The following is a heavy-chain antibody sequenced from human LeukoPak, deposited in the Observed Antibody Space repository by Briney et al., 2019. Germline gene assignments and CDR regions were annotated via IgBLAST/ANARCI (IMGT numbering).Heavy chain of an antibody. J-gene: IGHJ4*02. Sequence: ASVKVSCKVSGYTLTELSMHWVRQAPGKGLEWMGGFDSEDGETIYAQKFQGRVTMTEDTSTDTAYMELSSLRSEDTAVYYCATTRRDGYKLRPIDYWGQGTLVTVSS. D-gene: IGHD5-24*01. V-gene: IGHV1-24*01. CDR2: FDSEDGET. CDR3: ATTRRDGYKLRPIDY. CDR1: GYTLTELS.